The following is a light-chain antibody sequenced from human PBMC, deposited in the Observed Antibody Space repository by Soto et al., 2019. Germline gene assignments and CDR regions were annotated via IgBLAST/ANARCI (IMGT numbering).Light chain of an antibody. CDR2: GAS. CDR1: QSVSSN. Sequence: EIVMTQSPATLSVSPGERATLSCRASQSVSSNLAWYQQKPRQAPRLLIYGASTRATGIPARFSGSGSGTEITLTISSLQSEDFAVYYCQQYNNWPFPSWTFGQGTKLEIK. J-gene: IGKJ1*01. V-gene: IGKV3-15*01. CDR3: QQYNNWPFPSWT.